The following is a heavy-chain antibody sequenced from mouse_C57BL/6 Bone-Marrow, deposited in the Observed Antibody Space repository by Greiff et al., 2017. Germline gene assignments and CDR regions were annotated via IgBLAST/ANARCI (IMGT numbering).Heavy chain of an antibody. V-gene: IGHV1-81*01. CDR2: IYPRSGNT. J-gene: IGHJ3*01. CDR3: ARSYYYGSSFAY. D-gene: IGHD1-1*01. CDR1: GYTFTSYG. Sequence: VQLQQSGAELARPGASVKLSCKASGYTFTSYGISWVKQRTGQGLEWIGEIYPRSGNTYYNEKFKGKGTLTADKSSSTAYMELRSLTSEDSAVYFCARSYYYGSSFAYWGQGTLVTVSA.